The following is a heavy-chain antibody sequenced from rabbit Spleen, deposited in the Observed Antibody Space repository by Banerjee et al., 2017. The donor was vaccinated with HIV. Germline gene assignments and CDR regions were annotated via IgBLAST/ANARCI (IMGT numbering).Heavy chain of an antibody. CDR2: IYTGSSGNT. CDR3: ARDTGSSFSSYGMDL. V-gene: IGHV1S45*01. Sequence: QEQLEESGGDLVKPGGTLTLTCKASGFTLSYYWMCWVRQAPGKGLELIACIYTGSSGNTWYASWVNGRFTISKTSSTTVTLQVTSLTAADTATYFCARDTGSSFSSYGMDLWGPGTLVTVS. D-gene: IGHD8-1*01. CDR1: GFTLSYYW. J-gene: IGHJ6*01.